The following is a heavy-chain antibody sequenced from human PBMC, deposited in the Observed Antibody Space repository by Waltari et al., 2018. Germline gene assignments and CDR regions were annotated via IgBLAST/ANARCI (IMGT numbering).Heavy chain of an antibody. CDR3: TTLDAPWGG. CDR1: GFTFTPAW. Sequence: EVQMVESGGGSMKPGDSLRLSCVAHGFTFTPAWLTWVRQAPGKGLEWVGRIKSKSDGATTDFAAPVKGRFSISREDSQNMVFLQMNSLRTEDTAVYYCTTLDAPWGGWGHGTLVTVS. V-gene: IGHV3-15*01. D-gene: IGHD7-27*01. CDR2: IKSKSDGATT. J-gene: IGHJ4*01.